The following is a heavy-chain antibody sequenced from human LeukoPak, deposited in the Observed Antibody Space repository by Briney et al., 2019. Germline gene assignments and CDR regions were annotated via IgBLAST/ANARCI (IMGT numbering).Heavy chain of an antibody. CDR2: ISGSGGST. CDR1: GFTFDDYA. CDR3: AQGAMVRGARSSNY. Sequence: PGGSLRLSCAASGFTFDDYAMHWVRQAPGKGLEWVSAISGSGGSTYYAESVKGRFTISRDNSKNTLYLQMNSLRAEDTAVYYCAQGAMVRGARSSNYWGQGTLVTVSS. D-gene: IGHD3-10*01. J-gene: IGHJ4*02. V-gene: IGHV3-23*01.